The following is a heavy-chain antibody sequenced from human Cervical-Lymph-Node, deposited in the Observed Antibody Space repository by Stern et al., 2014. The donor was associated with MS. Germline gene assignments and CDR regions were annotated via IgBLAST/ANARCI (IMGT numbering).Heavy chain of an antibody. D-gene: IGHD2-15*01. J-gene: IGHJ5*02. Sequence: VQLEESGAEVKKPGSSVKVSCKASGGTFSSYAISWVRQAPGPGLEWMGGVIPLFGTANYAQKFQGRVTITADESTSTAYMELSSLRSEDTAVYYCARVGTYFSGGSCYSRWFDPWGQGTLVTVSS. CDR3: ARVGTYFSGGSCYSRWFDP. CDR2: VIPLFGTA. CDR1: GGTFSSYA. V-gene: IGHV1-69*01.